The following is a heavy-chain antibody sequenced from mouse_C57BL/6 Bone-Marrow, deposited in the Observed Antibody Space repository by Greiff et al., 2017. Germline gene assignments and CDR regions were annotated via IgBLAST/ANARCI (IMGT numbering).Heavy chain of an antibody. J-gene: IGHJ3*01. CDR2: IHPNSGST. CDR3: ARKGLYYYGPFAY. D-gene: IGHD1-1*01. Sequence: QVQLQQPGAELVKPGASVKLSCKASGYTFTSYWMHWVKQRPGQGLEWIGMIHPNSGSTNYNEKFKSKATLTVDKSSSTAYMQLSSLTSEDSAVYYCARKGLYYYGPFAYWGQGTLVTVSA. CDR1: GYTFTSYW. V-gene: IGHV1-64*01.